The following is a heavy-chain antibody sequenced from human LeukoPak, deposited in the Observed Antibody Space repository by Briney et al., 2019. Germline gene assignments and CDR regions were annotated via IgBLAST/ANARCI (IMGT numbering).Heavy chain of an antibody. V-gene: IGHV3-48*01. CDR2: ISSSSGNI. CDR1: GFTFSSYS. J-gene: IGHJ6*03. CDR3: ARDRGGIGYYMDV. D-gene: IGHD3-16*02. Sequence: PPGGSLRLSCGASGFTFSSYSMNWVRQAPGKGLEWVSYISSSSGNIYYADSVKGRFTISRDNAKTSLYLQMNSLRAEDTALYYCARDRGGIGYYMDVWGKGTTVTVSS.